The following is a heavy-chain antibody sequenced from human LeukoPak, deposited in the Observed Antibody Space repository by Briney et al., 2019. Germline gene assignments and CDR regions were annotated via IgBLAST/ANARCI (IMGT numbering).Heavy chain of an antibody. CDR2: INHRGST. J-gene: IGHJ4*02. Sequence: ASETPSLTCAVYGGSFSGYYWSRIRQPPGKGLEWRGEINHRGSTNYNPSLNSLITISVDTSKNQCSLQLSSVTAADTAVYYCARGAAFWSGYFDYWGQGTLVTVSS. V-gene: IGHV4-34*01. D-gene: IGHD3-3*01. CDR1: GGSFSGYY. CDR3: ARGAAFWSGYFDY.